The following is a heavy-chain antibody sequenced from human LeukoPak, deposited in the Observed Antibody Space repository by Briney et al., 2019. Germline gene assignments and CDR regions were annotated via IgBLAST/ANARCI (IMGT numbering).Heavy chain of an antibody. CDR1: EFTFSSYA. CDR3: AEERGVAVAVIDY. Sequence: GGSLRLSCAASEFTFSSYAMSWVRQAPGKGLEWVSAISGSGRSTFYADSVKGRFTISRDNSKNTLYLQMNSLRAEDTAVYYCAEERGVAVAVIDYWGQGTLVTVSS. D-gene: IGHD6-19*01. V-gene: IGHV3-23*01. CDR2: ISGSGRST. J-gene: IGHJ4*02.